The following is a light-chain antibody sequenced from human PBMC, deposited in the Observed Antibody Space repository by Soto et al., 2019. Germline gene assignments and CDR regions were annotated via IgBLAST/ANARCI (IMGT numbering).Light chain of an antibody. J-gene: IGKJ2*01. CDR2: AAF. CDR3: QQSYNTPYT. CDR1: QSISSH. V-gene: IGKV1-39*01. Sequence: DIQMTQSPSSLSASVGDRVTITCRASQSISSHLNWYQQKPGKAPNLLIYAAFSLHSGVPSRFSGSGSGRDFTLTISSLQPGDFASYYCQQSYNTPYTFGQGTKVDI.